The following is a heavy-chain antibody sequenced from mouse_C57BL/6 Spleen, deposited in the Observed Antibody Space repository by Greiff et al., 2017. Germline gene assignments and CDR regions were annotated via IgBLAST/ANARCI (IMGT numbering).Heavy chain of an antibody. V-gene: IGHV1-85*01. CDR2: IYPRDGST. J-gene: IGHJ3*01. CDR1: GYTFTSYD. Sequence: VMLVESGPELVKPGASVKLSCKASGYTFTSYDINWVKQRPGQGLEWIGWIYPRDGSTKYNEKFKGKATLTVDTSSSTAYMELHSLTSEDAAVYFCARGGHGYSVAYWGQGTLVTVSA. CDR3: ARGGHGYSVAY. D-gene: IGHD2-3*01.